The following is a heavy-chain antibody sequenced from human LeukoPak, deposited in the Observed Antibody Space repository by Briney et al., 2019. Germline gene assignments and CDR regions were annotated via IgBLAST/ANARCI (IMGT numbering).Heavy chain of an antibody. CDR2: TYYSGST. CDR3: ARGHAAIEEQQLGQYWFDP. J-gene: IGHJ5*02. CDR1: GGSISSYY. V-gene: IGHV4-59*01. Sequence: PSETLSLPCTVSGGSISSYYWSWIRQPPGKGLDGIGYTYYSGSTNYNPSLKSRVTISVDTSKKQFSLKLSSVTAADTAVYYCARGHAAIEEQQLGQYWFDPWGQGTLVTVSS. D-gene: IGHD6-13*01.